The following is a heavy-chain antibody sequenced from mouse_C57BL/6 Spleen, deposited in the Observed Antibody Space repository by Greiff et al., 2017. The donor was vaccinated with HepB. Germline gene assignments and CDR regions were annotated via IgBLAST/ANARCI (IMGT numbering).Heavy chain of an antibody. V-gene: IGHV1-55*01. J-gene: IGHJ1*03. CDR1: GYTFTSYW. Sequence: QVQLKQPGAELVKPGASVKMSCKASGYTFTSYWITWVKQRPGQGLEWIGDIYPGSGSTNYNEKFKSKATLTVDTSSSTAYMQLSSLTSEDSAVYYCAREGGEVYYGSSYWYFDVWGTGTTVTVSS. CDR3: AREGGEVYYGSSYWYFDV. D-gene: IGHD1-1*01. CDR2: IYPGSGST.